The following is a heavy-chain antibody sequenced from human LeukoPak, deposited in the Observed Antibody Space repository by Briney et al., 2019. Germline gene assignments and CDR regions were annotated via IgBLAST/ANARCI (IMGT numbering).Heavy chain of an antibody. D-gene: IGHD4-11*01. Sequence: GGSLILSCAASGLTVSSNYMSWVRQAPGKGLEWVSVMYSGGNTYYAASVKGRFTISRDKSKNTLYLQMNSLRAEDTAVYYCARGIGSTVFFDHWGQGTLVTVSS. CDR2: MYSGGNT. CDR1: GLTVSSNY. V-gene: IGHV3-53*01. CDR3: ARGIGSTVFFDH. J-gene: IGHJ4*02.